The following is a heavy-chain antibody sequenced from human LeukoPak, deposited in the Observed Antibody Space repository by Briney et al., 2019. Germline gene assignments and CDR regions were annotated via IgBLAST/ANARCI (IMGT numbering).Heavy chain of an antibody. J-gene: IGHJ4*02. CDR3: ARGTGYMAMDC. CDR1: GFTFSTYT. D-gene: IGHD5-24*01. Sequence: GGSLRLSCAASGFTFSTYTMNWVRQAPGKGLEWVSGISAIGGGTFYADSVKGRFTISRDNSRNTVYLQMSDLRAEDTAVYYCARGTGYMAMDCWGQGTLVTVSS. CDR2: ISAIGGGT. V-gene: IGHV3-23*01.